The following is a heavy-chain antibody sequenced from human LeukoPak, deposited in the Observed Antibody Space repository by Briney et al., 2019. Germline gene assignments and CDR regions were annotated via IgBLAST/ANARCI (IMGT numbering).Heavy chain of an antibody. V-gene: IGHV1-69*01. CDR2: IIPIFGTA. J-gene: IGHJ6*02. Sequence: SVKVSCKASGGTFSSYAISWVRQAPGQGLEWMGGIIPIFGTANYAQKFQGRVTITADESTSTAYMELSSLRSEDTAVYYCARDDIVVVPAVTAGYYGMDVWGQGTTVTVSS. CDR1: GGTFSSYA. D-gene: IGHD2-2*01. CDR3: ARDDIVVVPAVTAGYYGMDV.